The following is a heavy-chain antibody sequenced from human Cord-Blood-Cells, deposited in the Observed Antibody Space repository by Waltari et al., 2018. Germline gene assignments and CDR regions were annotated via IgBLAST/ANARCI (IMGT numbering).Heavy chain of an antibody. J-gene: IGHJ3*02. CDR1: GSTLTGSH. D-gene: IGHD2-2*01. CDR2: INPNSGGT. CDR3: AREDIVVVPDAFDI. V-gene: IGHV1-2*02. Sequence: QVQLVQSGAEVKTPGASVTVSCQASGSTLTGSHIAWVRPAPGQGLEWMGWINPNSGGTNYAQKFQGRVTMTRDTSISTAYMELSRLRSDDTAVYYCAREDIVVVPDAFDIWGQGTMVTVSS.